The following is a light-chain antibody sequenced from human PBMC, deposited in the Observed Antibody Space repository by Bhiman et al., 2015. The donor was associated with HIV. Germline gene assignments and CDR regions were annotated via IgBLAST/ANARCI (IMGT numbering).Light chain of an antibody. Sequence: QSVLTQPPSVSGAPGQGVTISCTGSSSNIGAGYDVHWYQHLPGTAPKLLLYGNNNRPSGVPDRFSASKSGTSASLAITGLQAEDEADYYCSSLTSSLTYVFGTGTNVTVL. CDR2: GNN. V-gene: IGLV1-40*01. CDR3: SSLTSSLTYV. J-gene: IGLJ1*01. CDR1: SSNIGAGYD.